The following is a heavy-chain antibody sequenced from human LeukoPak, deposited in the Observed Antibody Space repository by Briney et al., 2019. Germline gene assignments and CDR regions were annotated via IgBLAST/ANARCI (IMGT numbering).Heavy chain of an antibody. Sequence: GESLRLSCAASGFTFSNYAIHWIRQGPGKGLKWVAIISYDGTNKYYADSVKGRFSISRDNSKNTLYLQMNSLRPEDTAVYYCAKAVGFGEAYGMDVWGQGTTVTVSS. D-gene: IGHD3-10*01. CDR2: ISYDGTNK. J-gene: IGHJ6*02. CDR3: AKAVGFGEAYGMDV. CDR1: GFTFSNYA. V-gene: IGHV3-30*18.